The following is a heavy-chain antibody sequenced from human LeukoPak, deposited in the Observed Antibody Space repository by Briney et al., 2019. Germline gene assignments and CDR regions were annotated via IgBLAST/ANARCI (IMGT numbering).Heavy chain of an antibody. J-gene: IGHJ4*02. CDR1: GFTFSSYA. CDR3: AKDHDSSGYYRPGGYFDY. V-gene: IGHV3-23*01. Sequence: GGSLRLSCAASGFTFSSYAMSWVRQAPGKGLEWVSAISGSGGSTYYADSVKGRFTISRDNSKNTLYLQMSSLRAEDTAVYYCAKDHDSSGYYRPGGYFDYWGQGTLVTVSS. D-gene: IGHD3-22*01. CDR2: ISGSGGST.